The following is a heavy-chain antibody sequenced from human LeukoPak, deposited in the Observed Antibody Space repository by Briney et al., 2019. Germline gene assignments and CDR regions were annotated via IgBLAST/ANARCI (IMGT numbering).Heavy chain of an antibody. CDR1: GGSISSYY. CDR2: IYYSGRT. CDR3: ARWGSRMNAFDI. V-gene: IGHV4-59*08. J-gene: IGHJ3*02. D-gene: IGHD7-27*01. Sequence: SETLSLTCTVSGGSISSYYWSWIRQPPGKGLEWIGYIYYSGRTTYNPSLKSRVTTSVDTSKNQFSLNLSSVTAADTAVYYCARWGSRMNAFDIWGQGTMVTVSS.